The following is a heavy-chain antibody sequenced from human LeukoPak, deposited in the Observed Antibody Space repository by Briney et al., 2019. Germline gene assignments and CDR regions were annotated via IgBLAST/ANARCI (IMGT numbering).Heavy chain of an antibody. D-gene: IGHD4-17*01. Sequence: SVKVSCKASGGTLSSYAISWVRQAPGQGLEWMGGIIPIFGTANYAQKFQGRVTITADKSTSTAYMELSSLRSEDTAVYYCTMTTVTTSSDYWGQGTLVTVSS. CDR1: GGTLSSYA. CDR2: IIPIFGTA. V-gene: IGHV1-69*06. CDR3: TMTTVTTSSDY. J-gene: IGHJ4*02.